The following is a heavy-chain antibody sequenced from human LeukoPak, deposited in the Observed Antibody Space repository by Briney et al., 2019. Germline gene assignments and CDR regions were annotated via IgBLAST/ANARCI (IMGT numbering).Heavy chain of an antibody. CDR1: GFTFSSYA. Sequence: GRSLRLSCAASGFTFSSYAMHWVRQAPGKGLEWVAVISYDGSNKYYADSVKGRFTISRDNSKNTLYLQMNSLRAEDTAVYYCAREEKYYDILTGYYKGYFDYWGQGTLVTVSS. CDR3: AREEKYYDILTGYYKGYFDY. J-gene: IGHJ4*02. V-gene: IGHV3-30-3*01. D-gene: IGHD3-9*01. CDR2: ISYDGSNK.